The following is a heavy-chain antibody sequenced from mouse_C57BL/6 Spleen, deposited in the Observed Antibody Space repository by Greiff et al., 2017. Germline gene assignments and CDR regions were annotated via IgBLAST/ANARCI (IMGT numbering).Heavy chain of an antibody. J-gene: IGHJ3*01. CDR3: AGGVYDGSFFAY. CDR1: GFSLTSYG. V-gene: IGHV2-4*01. Sequence: VKLVESGPGLVQPSQSLSITCTVSGFSLTSYGVHWVRQPPGKGLEWLGVIWSGGSTDYNAAFISRLSISKDNSKSQVFFKMNSLQADDTAIYYCAGGVYDGSFFAYWGQGTLVTVSA. D-gene: IGHD2-3*01. CDR2: IWSGGST.